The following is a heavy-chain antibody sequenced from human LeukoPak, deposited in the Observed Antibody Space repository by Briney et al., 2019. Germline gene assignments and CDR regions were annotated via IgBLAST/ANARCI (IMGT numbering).Heavy chain of an antibody. Sequence: GGSLRLSCEASGFTFDDYAMHWVRQAPGKGLEWVSGISWNSGSIGYADSVKGRFSISRDNARNSVYLQMASLRVEDTAVYYCARDPVEWELLLDYWGQGTLVTVSS. CDR1: GFTFDDYA. D-gene: IGHD1-26*01. CDR3: ARDPVEWELLLDY. V-gene: IGHV3-9*01. CDR2: ISWNSGSI. J-gene: IGHJ4*02.